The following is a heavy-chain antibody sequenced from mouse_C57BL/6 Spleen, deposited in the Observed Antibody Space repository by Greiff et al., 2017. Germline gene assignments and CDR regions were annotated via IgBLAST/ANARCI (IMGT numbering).Heavy chain of an antibody. CDR1: GYTFTDYE. J-gene: IGHJ2*01. CDR2: IDPETGGT. V-gene: IGHV1-15*01. CDR3: TREEGVTTLDY. Sequence: VQLQQSGAELVRPGASVTLSCKASGYTFTDYEMHWVKQTPVHGLEWIGAIDPETGGTAYNQKFKGKAILTAAKSSSTAYMELRSLTSEDSAVYYCTREEGVTTLDYWGQGTTLTVSS. D-gene: IGHD2-2*01.